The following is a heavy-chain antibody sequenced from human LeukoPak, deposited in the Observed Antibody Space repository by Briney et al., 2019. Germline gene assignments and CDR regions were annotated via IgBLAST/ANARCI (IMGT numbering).Heavy chain of an antibody. J-gene: IGHJ1*01. Sequence: SETLSLTCTVSGGSISSYYWSWIRQPPGKGLEWIGYIYYSGSTNYNPSLKSRVTISVDTSKNQFSLKLSSVTAADTAVYYCASPGGVIAEYFQHWGQGTLVTVSS. D-gene: IGHD3-16*02. CDR2: IYYSGST. CDR3: ASPGGVIAEYFQH. CDR1: GGSISSYY. V-gene: IGHV4-59*08.